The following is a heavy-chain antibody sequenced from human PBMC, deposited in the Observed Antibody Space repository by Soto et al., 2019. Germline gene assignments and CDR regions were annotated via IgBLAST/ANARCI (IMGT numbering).Heavy chain of an antibody. V-gene: IGHV4-59*11. CDR2: IYYSGST. J-gene: IGHJ5*02. Sequence: SETLSLTCTVSGGSISSHYWSWIRQPPGKGLEWIGYIYYSGSTNYNPSLKSRVTISVDTSKNQVSLKLSSVTAADTAVNYCARSISGSYYPGGWFDPRGPGTLVTVST. CDR3: ARSISGSYYPGGWFDP. D-gene: IGHD1-26*01. CDR1: GGSISSHY.